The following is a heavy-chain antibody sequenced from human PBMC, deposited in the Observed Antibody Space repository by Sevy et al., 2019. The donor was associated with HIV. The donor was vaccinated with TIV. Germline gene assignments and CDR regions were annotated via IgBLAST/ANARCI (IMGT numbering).Heavy chain of an antibody. CDR3: ARDDGDCSSTSCYVYYYGMDV. CDR2: ISSSSSTI. Sequence: GGSLRLSCAASGFTFSSYSMNWVRQAPGKGLEWVSYISSSSSTIYYADSVKGRFTISRDNAKNSLYLQMNSVRDEDTAVYYCARDDGDCSSTSCYVYYYGMDVWGQGTTVTVSS. J-gene: IGHJ6*02. CDR1: GFTFSSYS. V-gene: IGHV3-48*02. D-gene: IGHD2-2*03.